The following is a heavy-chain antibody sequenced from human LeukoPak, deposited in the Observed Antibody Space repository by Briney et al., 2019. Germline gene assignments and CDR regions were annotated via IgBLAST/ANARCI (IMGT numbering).Heavy chain of an antibody. D-gene: IGHD1-1*01. CDR3: AVSLTTGGYYGMDA. CDR2: FDPEDGET. J-gene: IGHJ6*02. Sequence: ASVKVSCKVSGYTLTELSLHWVRQAPGQGLEWMGRFDPEDGETIYARKFQGRVTMTEDTSTDTDYMELSSLRSEDTAVYFCAVSLTTGGYYGMDAWGQGTTVTVSS. CDR1: GYTLTELS. V-gene: IGHV1-24*01.